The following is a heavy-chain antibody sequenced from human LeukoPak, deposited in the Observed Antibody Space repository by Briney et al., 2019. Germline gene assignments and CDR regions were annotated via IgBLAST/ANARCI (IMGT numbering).Heavy chain of an antibody. J-gene: IGHJ5*02. Sequence: ASVKVSCKASGYTFTSYDINWVRQATGQGLEWMGWMNPNSGNTGYAQKFQGRVTITRNTSISTAYMELSSLRSEDTAVYYCAGRQLLRAQNPWGQGTLVTVSS. CDR3: AGRQLLRAQNP. V-gene: IGHV1-8*03. CDR2: MNPNSGNT. D-gene: IGHD2-2*01. CDR1: GYTFTSYD.